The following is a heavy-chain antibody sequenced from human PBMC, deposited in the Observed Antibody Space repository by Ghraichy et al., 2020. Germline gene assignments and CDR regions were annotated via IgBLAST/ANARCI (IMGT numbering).Heavy chain of an antibody. Sequence: ESLNISCTVSGGSISYYYWSWIRQPPGKGLQWIGYIHYSGSTNYNPSLKSRVTISVDTSKNQFSLKLNSVTAADTAMYYCAKQEGFDILTGYLGWFDPWGQGTLVTVSS. D-gene: IGHD3-9*01. CDR3: AKQEGFDILTGYLGWFDP. V-gene: IGHV4-59*08. CDR2: IHYSGST. J-gene: IGHJ5*02. CDR1: GGSISYYY.